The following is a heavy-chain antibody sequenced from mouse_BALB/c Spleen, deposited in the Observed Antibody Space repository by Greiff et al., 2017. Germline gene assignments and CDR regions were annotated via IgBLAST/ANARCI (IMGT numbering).Heavy chain of an antibody. CDR3: ARSLYDGYYSYWYFDV. CDR1: GYTFTDYN. J-gene: IGHJ1*01. V-gene: IGHV1-18*01. D-gene: IGHD2-3*01. Sequence: EVQLQQSGPELVKPGASVKIPCKASGYTFTDYNMDWVKQSHGKSLEWIGDINPNNGGTIYNQKFKGKATLTVDKSSSTAYMELRSLTSEDTAVYYCARSLYDGYYSYWYFDVWGAGTTVTVSS. CDR2: INPNNGGT.